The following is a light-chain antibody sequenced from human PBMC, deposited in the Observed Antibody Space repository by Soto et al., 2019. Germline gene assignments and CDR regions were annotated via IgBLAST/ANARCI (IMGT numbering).Light chain of an antibody. CDR3: QQSEALVLI. CDR1: QDITDY. Sequence: DIQMTQSPSSLSASVGDRVTISCQASQDITDYLNWYQQKPGKAPRLLIYDASNLETGVPSRFSGSESVTDFTLTVSSLQPEDMATYYSQQSEALVLIFGGGTNVQIK. CDR2: DAS. J-gene: IGKJ4*01. V-gene: IGKV1-33*01.